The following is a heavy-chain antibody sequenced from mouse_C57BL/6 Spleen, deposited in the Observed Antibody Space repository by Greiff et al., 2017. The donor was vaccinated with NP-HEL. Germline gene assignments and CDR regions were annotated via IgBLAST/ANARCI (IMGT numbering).Heavy chain of an antibody. CDR3: ARPYYYGSSHWYFDV. V-gene: IGHV1-69*01. Sequence: QVQLQQSGAELVMPGASVKLSCKASGYTFTSYWMHWVKQRPGQGLEWIGELDPSDSYTNYNQKFKGKSTLTVDKSSSTAYMQLSSLTSEDSAVYYCARPYYYGSSHWYFDVWGTGTTVTVSS. D-gene: IGHD1-1*01. CDR1: GYTFTSYW. J-gene: IGHJ1*03. CDR2: LDPSDSYT.